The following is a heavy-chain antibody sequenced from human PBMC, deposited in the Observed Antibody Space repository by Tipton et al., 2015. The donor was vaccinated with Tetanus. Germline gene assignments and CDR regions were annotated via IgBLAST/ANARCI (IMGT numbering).Heavy chain of an antibody. Sequence: SLRLSCEASGFIFSSYAMHWVRQAPGKGLEWVSVIYIGGSIYYTDSVKGRFTISRDNSKNTLFLQMNSLRVGDTAVYYCASGSALDYWGQGILVTVSS. D-gene: IGHD6-25*01. CDR1: GFIFSSYA. CDR2: IYIGGSI. CDR3: ASGSALDY. V-gene: IGHV3-66*01. J-gene: IGHJ4*02.